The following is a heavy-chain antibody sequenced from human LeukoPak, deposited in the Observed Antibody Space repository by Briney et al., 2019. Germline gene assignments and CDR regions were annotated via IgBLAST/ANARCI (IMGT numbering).Heavy chain of an antibody. CDR2: LSGSGGST. CDR1: GFTFSSQT. V-gene: IGHV3-23*01. CDR3: AKGRESLTTRSGMDV. D-gene: IGHD4-17*01. Sequence: PGGSLRLSCAASGFTFSSQTMHWVRQAPGKGLEWVSVLSGSGGSTYYADSVKGRFTISRDISKNTLYLQMNSLRVEDTAVYYCAKGRESLTTRSGMDVWGQGTTVTVSS. J-gene: IGHJ6*02.